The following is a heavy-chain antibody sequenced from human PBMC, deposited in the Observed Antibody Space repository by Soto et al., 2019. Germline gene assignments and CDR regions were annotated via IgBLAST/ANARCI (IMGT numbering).Heavy chain of an antibody. CDR2: VKSKVDGGTI. CDR1: GFTFKGAW. CDR3: TAYLPPPIPRVDH. D-gene: IGHD2-21*01. Sequence: GGSLRLSCVASGFTFKGAWMNWFRQAPGKGLEWVGRVKSKVDGGTIDYAAPVKGRFTISRDDSKDTVYLQMNSLKTEDTAVYYCTAYLPPPIPRVDHWGRGTRVTVS. V-gene: IGHV3-15*07. J-gene: IGHJ4*02.